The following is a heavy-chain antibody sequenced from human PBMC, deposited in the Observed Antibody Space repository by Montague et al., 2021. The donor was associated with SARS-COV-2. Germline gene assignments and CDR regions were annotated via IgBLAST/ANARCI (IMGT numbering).Heavy chain of an antibody. Sequence: SETLSLTCAVSGGALNSGPYYWGWIRQPPGKGLEWLASIHYSGYTYNHPSLRSRVTISVDLAKNQFSLKVSSVTAADTAVYYCARKNFFFYGMDVWGQGTTVTVSS. CDR1: GGALNSGPYY. CDR3: ARKNFFFYGMDV. V-gene: IGHV4-39*01. J-gene: IGHJ6*02. CDR2: IHYSGYT.